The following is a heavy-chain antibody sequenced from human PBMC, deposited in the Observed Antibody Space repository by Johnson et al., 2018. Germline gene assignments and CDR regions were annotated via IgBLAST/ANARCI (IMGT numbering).Heavy chain of an antibody. CDR1: GFTFNTCC. Sequence: VQLVQSGGGLVQRGGSXRLSCAASGFTFNTCCMNWVCQAPGKGLEWVANIKQGRLPISTDNVKKSRYLQMNSLRVEDTAVYYCARLFDFEQGSFYRAFDMWGQGTTVTVSS. D-gene: IGHD3-10*01. CDR2: IK. V-gene: IGHV3-7*01. CDR3: ARLFDFEQGSFYRAFDM. J-gene: IGHJ3*02.